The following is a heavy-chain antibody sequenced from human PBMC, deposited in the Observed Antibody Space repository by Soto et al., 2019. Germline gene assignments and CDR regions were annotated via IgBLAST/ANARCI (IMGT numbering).Heavy chain of an antibody. V-gene: IGHV4-30-4*01. CDR2: IYYSGST. CDR1: GGSISSGDYY. D-gene: IGHD3-22*01. J-gene: IGHJ2*01. Sequence: QVQLQESGPGLVKPSQTLSLTCTVSGGSISSGDYYWSWIRQPPGKGLEWIGYIYYSGSTYYNPSLKSRVTISVDMSKNQFSLKLSSVTAADTAVYYCASPPLGDSSGYRYWYFDLWGRGTLVTVSS. CDR3: ASPPLGDSSGYRYWYFDL.